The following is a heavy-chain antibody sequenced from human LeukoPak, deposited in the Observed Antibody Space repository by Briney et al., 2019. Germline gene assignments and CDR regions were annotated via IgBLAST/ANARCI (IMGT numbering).Heavy chain of an antibody. V-gene: IGHV4-4*02. Sequence: PSETLSLTCAVSGGSISSSNWWSWVRQPPGKGLGWIGEIYHSGSTNYNPSLKSRVTISVGKSKNQFSLKLSSVTAADTAVYYCARDLVGICSSTSCYKAQNWFDPWGQGTLVTVSS. J-gene: IGHJ5*02. D-gene: IGHD2-2*02. CDR3: ARDLVGICSSTSCYKAQNWFDP. CDR2: IYHSGST. CDR1: GGSISSSNW.